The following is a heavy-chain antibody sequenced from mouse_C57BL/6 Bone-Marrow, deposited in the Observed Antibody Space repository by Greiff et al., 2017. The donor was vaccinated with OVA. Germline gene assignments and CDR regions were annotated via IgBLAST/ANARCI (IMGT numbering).Heavy chain of an antibody. V-gene: IGHV1-61*01. CDR1: GYTFTSYW. D-gene: IGHD1-1*01. J-gene: IGHJ2*01. CDR2: IYPSDSET. Sequence: VQLQQPGAELVRPGSSVKLSCKASGYTFTSYWMDWVKQRPGQGLEWIVNIYPSDSETHYNQKFKDKATLTVDKSSSTAYMQLSSLTSEDSAVYYCARSGTTVVATRYFDYWGQGTTLTVSS. CDR3: ARSGTTVVATRYFDY.